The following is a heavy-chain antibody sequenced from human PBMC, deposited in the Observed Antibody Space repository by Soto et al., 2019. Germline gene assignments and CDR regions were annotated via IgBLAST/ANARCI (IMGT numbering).Heavy chain of an antibody. CDR1: GFTFRNYN. Sequence: EVQLVESGGGLVKAGGSLRRFCTASGFTFRNYNMNWVRQAPGKGLEWVSSISTGGAYMFYADSVKGRFTISRDNAQNSLFLQIDSPRAEHTAVYYCARDIASPGGDYFDPWGQGTLVTVSS. V-gene: IGHV3-21*06. CDR2: ISTGGAYM. D-gene: IGHD2-21*01. J-gene: IGHJ4*02. CDR3: ARDIASPGGDYFDP.